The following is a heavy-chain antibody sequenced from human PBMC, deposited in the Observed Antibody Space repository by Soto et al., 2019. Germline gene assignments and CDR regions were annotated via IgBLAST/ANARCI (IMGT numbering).Heavy chain of an antibody. CDR2: IYSGGST. J-gene: IGHJ3*02. CDR3: AREEQWLAAFDI. CDR1: GFTVSSNY. V-gene: IGHV3-66*01. D-gene: IGHD6-19*01. Sequence: GGSLRLSCAASGFTVSSNYMSWVRQAPGKGLEWVSVIYSGGSTYYADSVKGRFTISRDNSKNTLYLQMNSLRAEDTAVYYCAREEQWLAAFDIWGQGTMVTVSS.